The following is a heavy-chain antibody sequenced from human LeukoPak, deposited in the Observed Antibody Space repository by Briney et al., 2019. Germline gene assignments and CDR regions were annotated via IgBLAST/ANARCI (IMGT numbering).Heavy chain of an antibody. J-gene: IGHJ4*02. CDR1: GGSISSYY. V-gene: IGHV4-59*08. D-gene: IGHD6-19*01. CDR3: ARFAQNLAVAGNPFDY. Sequence: SETLSLTCTVSGGSISSYYWSWIRQPPGKGLEWIGYIYYSGSTNYNPSLKSRVTISVDTSKNQFSLKLSSVTAADTAVYYCARFAQNLAVAGNPFDYWGQGILVTVSS. CDR2: IYYSGST.